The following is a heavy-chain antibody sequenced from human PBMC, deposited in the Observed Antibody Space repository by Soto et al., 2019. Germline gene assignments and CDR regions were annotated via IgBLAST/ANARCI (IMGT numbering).Heavy chain of an antibody. J-gene: IGHJ4*02. CDR1: GFDFKTYG. D-gene: IGHD1-20*01. V-gene: IGHV3-33*08. Sequence: VQLVESGGGLVKPGGSLRLSCAASGFDFKTYGMHWVRQAPGKGLEWVAVIGFDGTNIHYSDSVRGRFSISRDNSENTVSLQMNSLRVEDTALYYCVRTACVINNCSYRGVRWGQGTLVTV. CDR3: VRTACVINNCSYRGVR. CDR2: IGFDGTNI.